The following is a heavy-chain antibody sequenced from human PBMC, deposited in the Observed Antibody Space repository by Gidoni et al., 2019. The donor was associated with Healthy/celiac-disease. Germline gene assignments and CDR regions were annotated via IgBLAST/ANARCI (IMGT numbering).Heavy chain of an antibody. CDR3: AKDWGANSGAMPLVLDY. V-gene: IGHV3-30*18. CDR2: IAYDGSNK. CDR1: GFTLSRSG. Sequence: QVQLVESGGGVVQPGRSLRLPCAAPGFTLSRSGMHWVRPAPGKGLEWVAVIAYDGSNKYYADSVKGRFTIARDNSENTLYLQMTSLRAEDTAVYYCAKDWGANSGAMPLVLDYWGQGTLVTVSS. J-gene: IGHJ4*02. D-gene: IGHD2-2*01.